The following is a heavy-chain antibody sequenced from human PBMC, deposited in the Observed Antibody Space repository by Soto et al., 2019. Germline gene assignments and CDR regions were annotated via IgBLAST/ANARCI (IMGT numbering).Heavy chain of an antibody. J-gene: IGHJ6*02. Sequence: GGSLRLSCAASGFTFSSYWMHWVRQAPGKGLVWVSRINSDGSSTSYADSVKGRFTISRDNAKNTLYLQMNSLRAEDTAVYYCARYGREQWLAYYYYGMDVWGQGTTVTVSS. V-gene: IGHV3-74*01. CDR2: INSDGSST. CDR3: ARYGREQWLAYYYYGMDV. CDR1: GFTFSSYW. D-gene: IGHD6-19*01.